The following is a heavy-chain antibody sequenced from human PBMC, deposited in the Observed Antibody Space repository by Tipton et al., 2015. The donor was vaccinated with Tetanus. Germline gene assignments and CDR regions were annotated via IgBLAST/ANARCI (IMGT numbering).Heavy chain of an antibody. CDR3: ARSGPLPDILADY. J-gene: IGHJ4*02. V-gene: IGHV1-2*02. Sequence: QSGAEVKKPGASVKVSCKASGYTFTGYYMHWVRQAPGQGLEWMGWINPNSGGTNYAQKLQGRVTMTTDTSTSTAYMELRSLRSDDTAVYYCARSGPLPDILADYWGQGTLVTVSS. D-gene: IGHD2/OR15-2a*01. CDR2: INPNSGGT. CDR1: GYTFTGYY.